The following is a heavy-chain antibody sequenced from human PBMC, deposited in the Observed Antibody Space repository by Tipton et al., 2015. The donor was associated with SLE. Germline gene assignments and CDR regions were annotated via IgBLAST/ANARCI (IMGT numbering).Heavy chain of an antibody. Sequence: SLRLSCAASGFTVSSNYMSWVRQAPGKGLEWVSVIYSGGSTYYADSVKGRLTISRDNSKNTLYLQMNSLRAEDTAVYYCASLHGGYDSSGPWGQGTLATVSS. CDR2: IYSGGST. CDR3: ASLHGGYDSSGP. D-gene: IGHD3-22*01. CDR1: GFTVSSNY. V-gene: IGHV3-53*01. J-gene: IGHJ5*02.